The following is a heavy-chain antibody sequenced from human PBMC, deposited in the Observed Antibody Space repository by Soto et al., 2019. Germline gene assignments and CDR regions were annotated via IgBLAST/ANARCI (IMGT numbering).Heavy chain of an antibody. D-gene: IGHD3-10*01. CDR1: GFAFSSYA. CDR2: ISYDGSNK. Sequence: QVQLVESGGGVVQPGRSLRLSCAASGFAFSSYAMHWVRQAPGKGLEWVAVISYDGSNKYYADSVKGRFTISRDNAKNTLYLKMNSLRAEDTAVYYCARDLSGSGDWGQGTLLTVSS. CDR3: ARDLSGSGD. J-gene: IGHJ4*02. V-gene: IGHV3-30-3*01.